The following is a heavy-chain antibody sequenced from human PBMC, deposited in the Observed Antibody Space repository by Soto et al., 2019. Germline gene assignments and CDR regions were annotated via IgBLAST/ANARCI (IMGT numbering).Heavy chain of an antibody. D-gene: IGHD4-4*01. CDR1: GYTFTSYG. CDR2: FSAYNGNT. Sequence: QVQLVQSGAEVKKPGASVKVSCKVSGYTFTSYGISWVRQAPGQALEWMGWFSAYNGNTNYARRLQGTVTLTTDTSTSTAYMELRSLRSVDTAVYFCARDPALNVNTVRKFDYWGQGTLVTVSS. CDR3: ARDPALNVNTVRKFDY. V-gene: IGHV1-18*01. J-gene: IGHJ4*02.